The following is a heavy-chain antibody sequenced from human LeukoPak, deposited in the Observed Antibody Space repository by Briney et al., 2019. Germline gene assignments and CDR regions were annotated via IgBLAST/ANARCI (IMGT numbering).Heavy chain of an antibody. V-gene: IGHV3-48*02. Sequence: GGSLRLSCAASGFSFSDYSMNWVRQAPGKGLEWISYFSGDSINIWYADSVKGRFTISRDNAKNSVFLQMNSLRDEDSAVYYCARDSNWAFDYWGQGTLVTVSS. CDR2: FSGDSINI. D-gene: IGHD7-27*01. J-gene: IGHJ4*02. CDR3: ARDSNWAFDY. CDR1: GFSFSDYS.